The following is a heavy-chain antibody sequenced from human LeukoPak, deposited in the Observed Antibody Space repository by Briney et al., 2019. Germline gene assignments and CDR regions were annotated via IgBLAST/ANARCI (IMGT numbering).Heavy chain of an antibody. J-gene: IGHJ3*02. Sequence: SETLSLTCTVSGGSISSGGYYWSWIRRHPGRGLEWIGYIYYSGSTYYSPSLKSRVTISVDTSKNQFSLKLSSVTAADTAVYYCARVENVIYYDSRAGAFDIWGQGTMVTVSS. D-gene: IGHD3-22*01. CDR1: GGSISSGGYY. CDR3: ARVENVIYYDSRAGAFDI. V-gene: IGHV4-31*03. CDR2: IYYSGST.